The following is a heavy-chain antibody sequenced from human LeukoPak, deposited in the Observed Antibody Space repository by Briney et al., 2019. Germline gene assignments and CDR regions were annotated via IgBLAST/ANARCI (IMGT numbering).Heavy chain of an antibody. Sequence: PGGSLRLSCAASGFTFSSYAMHWVRQAPGKGLEWVAVISYDGSNKYYADSVKGRFTISRDNSKNTLYLQMNSLRAEDTAVYYCARDPTPNDYGDSYFDYRGQGTLVTVSS. V-gene: IGHV3-30*04. CDR3: ARDPTPNDYGDSYFDY. CDR1: GFTFSSYA. D-gene: IGHD4-17*01. CDR2: ISYDGSNK. J-gene: IGHJ4*02.